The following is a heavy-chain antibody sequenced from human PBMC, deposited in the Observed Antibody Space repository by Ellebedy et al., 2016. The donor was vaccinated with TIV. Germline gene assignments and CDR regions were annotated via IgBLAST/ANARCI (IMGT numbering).Heavy chain of an antibody. CDR1: GGSLSSTRYY. D-gene: IGHD2-21*02. CDR2: VYYSGSP. CDR3: ARTDPWQPIDD. V-gene: IGHV4-39*01. Sequence: MPSETLSLTCSVSGGSLSSTRYYWAWIRQPPGKGLEYIGSVYYSGSPYYNPSFKSRVTQSADTSKNQFSLNLRTATAADTAVYYCARTDPWQPIDDWGQGILVSVSS. J-gene: IGHJ4*02.